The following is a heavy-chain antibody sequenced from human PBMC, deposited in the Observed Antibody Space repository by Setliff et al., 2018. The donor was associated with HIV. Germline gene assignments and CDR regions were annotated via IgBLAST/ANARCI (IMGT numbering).Heavy chain of an antibody. V-gene: IGHV1-58*02. CDR3: AAADYSNPHWYFDL. D-gene: IGHD4-4*01. Sequence: ASVKVSCKASGFTFTSSAMQWVRQARGQRLEWIGWIVVGSGNTNYAQKFQERVTITRDMSTSRAYMELSSLRSEDTAVYYCAAADYSNPHWYFDLWGRGTLVTVSS. CDR1: GFTFTSSA. CDR2: IVVGSGNT. J-gene: IGHJ2*01.